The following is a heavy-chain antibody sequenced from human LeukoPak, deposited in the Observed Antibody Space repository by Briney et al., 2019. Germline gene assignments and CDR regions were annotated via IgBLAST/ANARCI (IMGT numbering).Heavy chain of an antibody. J-gene: IGHJ4*02. Sequence: ASVKVSCKVSGYTLTELSMHWVRQAPGKGLEWMGGFDPEDGETIYAQKFQGRVTMTEDTSTDTAYMELSSLRSEDTAVYYCASLGGRPLEWLLNPFFDYWGQGTLVTVSS. V-gene: IGHV1-24*01. CDR1: GYTLTELS. D-gene: IGHD3-3*01. CDR3: ASLGGRPLEWLLNPFFDY. CDR2: FDPEDGET.